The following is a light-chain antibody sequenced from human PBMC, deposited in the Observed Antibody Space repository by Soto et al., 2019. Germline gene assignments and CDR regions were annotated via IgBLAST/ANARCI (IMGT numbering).Light chain of an antibody. V-gene: IGKV3-20*01. CDR3: QKYGSSPLT. Sequence: EIVLTQSPGTLSLSPGERATLSCRASQSVGSRYLAWYQQKPGQAPRLLIYDGSNRATGIPDRFSGCGSGTDFTLTISRLEPEDFAVYYCQKYGSSPLTFGGGTKVEI. CDR2: DGS. J-gene: IGKJ4*01. CDR1: QSVGSRY.